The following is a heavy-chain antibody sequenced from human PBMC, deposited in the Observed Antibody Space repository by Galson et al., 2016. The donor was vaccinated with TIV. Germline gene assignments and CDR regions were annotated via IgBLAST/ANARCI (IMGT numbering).Heavy chain of an antibody. CDR2: ISGSGGNT. V-gene: IGHV3-23*01. Sequence: SLRLSCAASGFTFSTYAMSWVRQAPGKGLEWVSAISGSGGNTYYADSVKGRFTISRDNSKNTLYLQMNSLRAEDTAVYYCAKDSAYDYWFFDLWGRGTPVTVSS. J-gene: IGHJ2*01. CDR3: AKDSAYDYWFFDL. CDR1: GFTFSTYA. D-gene: IGHD5-12*01.